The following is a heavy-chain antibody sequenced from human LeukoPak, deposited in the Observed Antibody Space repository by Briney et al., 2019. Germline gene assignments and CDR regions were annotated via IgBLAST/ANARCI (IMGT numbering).Heavy chain of an antibody. CDR2: ISYDGSNK. V-gene: IGHV3-30*04. Sequence: GGSLRLSCAASGFTFSSYAMHWVRQAPGKGLEWVAVISYDGSNKYYADSVKGRFTIPRDNSKNTLYLQMNSLRAEDTAVYYCAREEVTNENTGIYYYYGMDVWGQGTTVTVSS. D-gene: IGHD4-17*01. J-gene: IGHJ6*02. CDR3: AREEVTNENTGIYYYYGMDV. CDR1: GFTFSSYA.